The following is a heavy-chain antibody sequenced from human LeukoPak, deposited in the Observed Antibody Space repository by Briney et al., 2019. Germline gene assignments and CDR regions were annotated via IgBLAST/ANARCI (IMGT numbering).Heavy chain of an antibody. Sequence: EASVKVSCKASGGTFSSYAISWVRQAPGQGLEWMGGIIPIFGTANYAQKFQGRVTITADESTSTAYMELSSLRSEDTAVYYCARREGNWNYFDYWGQGTLVTVSP. CDR3: ARREGNWNYFDY. J-gene: IGHJ4*02. D-gene: IGHD1-20*01. CDR1: GGTFSSYA. V-gene: IGHV1-69*13. CDR2: IIPIFGTA.